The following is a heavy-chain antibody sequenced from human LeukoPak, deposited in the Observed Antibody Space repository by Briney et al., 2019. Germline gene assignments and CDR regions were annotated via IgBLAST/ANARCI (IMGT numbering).Heavy chain of an antibody. CDR3: ARRHTVTPYYYYYGMDV. J-gene: IGHJ6*02. CDR2: IYHSGST. Sequence: PSETLSLTCAVSGGSISSGGYSWSWIRQPPGKGLEWIGYIYHSGSTYYNPSLKSRVTISVDRSKNQFSLKLSSVTAADTAVYYCARRHTVTPYYYYYGMDVWGQGTTVTVSS. V-gene: IGHV4-30-2*02. D-gene: IGHD4-17*01. CDR1: GGSISSGGYS.